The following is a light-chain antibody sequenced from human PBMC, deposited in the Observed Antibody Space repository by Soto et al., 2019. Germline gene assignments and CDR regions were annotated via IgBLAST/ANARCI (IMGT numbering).Light chain of an antibody. V-gene: IGKV3-20*01. Sequence: EIVLTQSPGTLSLSPGERATLSCRSSQSVNSNYLAWYQQKPGQAPRLLIYAASSRAARFPDRFSGSGSETDFTLTSSRLEPEDFAVYYCQQYGGARWTFGQGTKVEIK. CDR1: QSVNSNY. CDR3: QQYGGARWT. CDR2: AAS. J-gene: IGKJ1*01.